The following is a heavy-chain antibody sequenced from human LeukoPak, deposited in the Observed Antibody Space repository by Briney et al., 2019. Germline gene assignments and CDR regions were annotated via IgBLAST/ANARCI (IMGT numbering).Heavy chain of an antibody. D-gene: IGHD4-17*01. CDR3: ARFPRTVTTISGFDY. J-gene: IGHJ4*02. V-gene: IGHV4-34*01. CDR1: GGSFSGYY. CDR2: INHSGST. Sequence: SETLSLTCAVYGGSFSGYYRSWIRQPPGKGLEWIGEINHSGSTNYNPSLKSRVTISVDTSKNQFSLKLSSVTAADTAVYYCARFPRTVTTISGFDYWGQGTLVTVSS.